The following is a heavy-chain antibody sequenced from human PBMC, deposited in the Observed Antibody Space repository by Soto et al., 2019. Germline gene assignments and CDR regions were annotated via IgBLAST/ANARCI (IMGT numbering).Heavy chain of an antibody. CDR3: ARDPKGHYDSSGYYGGWFDP. CDR2: ISSSSSYI. Sequence: EVQLVESGGGLVKPGGSLRLSCAASGFTFSSYSMNLVRQAPGKGLEWVSSISSSSSYIYYADSVKGRFTISRDNAKNSLYLQMNSLRAEDTAVYYCARDPKGHYDSSGYYGGWFDPWGQGTLVTVSS. D-gene: IGHD3-22*01. CDR1: GFTFSSYS. V-gene: IGHV3-21*01. J-gene: IGHJ5*02.